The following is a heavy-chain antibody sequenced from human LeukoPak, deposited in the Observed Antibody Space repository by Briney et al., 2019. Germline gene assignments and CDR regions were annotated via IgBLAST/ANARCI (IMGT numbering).Heavy chain of an antibody. J-gene: IGHJ4*02. CDR3: ARDHTNYFDY. D-gene: IGHD3-3*01. CDR1: GYIFSGDY. CDR2: INPNNGGT. Sequence: ASVKVSCKASGYIFSGDYMHWVRQAPGQGLEWMGWINPNNGGTNYAQKFQGRVTMTWDTSISTAYMELSRLRSDDTAVYYCARDHTNYFDYWGQGTLVTVSS. V-gene: IGHV1-2*02.